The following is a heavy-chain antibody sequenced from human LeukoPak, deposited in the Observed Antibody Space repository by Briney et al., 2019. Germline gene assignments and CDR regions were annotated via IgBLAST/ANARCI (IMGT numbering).Heavy chain of an antibody. Sequence: SQTLSLTCAVSGGSISSGGYSWSWIRQPPGKGLEWIGYIYRSGSTYYNPSLKSRVTISVDRSKNQFSLKLSSVTAADTAVYYCARYLYPAFDIWGQGTMVTVSS. J-gene: IGHJ3*02. CDR1: GGSISSGGYS. CDR2: IYRSGST. CDR3: ARYLYPAFDI. V-gene: IGHV4-30-2*01.